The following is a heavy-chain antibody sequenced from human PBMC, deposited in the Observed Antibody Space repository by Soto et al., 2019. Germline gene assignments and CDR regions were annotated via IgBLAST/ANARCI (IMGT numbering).Heavy chain of an antibody. CDR3: AKDPFNDFGSGPSPDAFDI. Sequence: EVQLLESGGGLVQPGGSLRLSCAASGFTFSSYAMSWVRQAPGKGLEWVSAISGSGGSTYYADSVKGRFTISRDNSKNTLYLQMNSLRAEDTAVYYCAKDPFNDFGSGPSPDAFDIWGQGTMVTVSS. CDR1: GFTFSSYA. CDR2: ISGSGGST. V-gene: IGHV3-23*01. J-gene: IGHJ3*02. D-gene: IGHD3-3*01.